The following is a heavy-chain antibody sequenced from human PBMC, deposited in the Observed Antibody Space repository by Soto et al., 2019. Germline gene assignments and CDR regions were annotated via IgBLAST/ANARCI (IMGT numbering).Heavy chain of an antibody. CDR2: INYSGST. V-gene: IGHV4-39*01. J-gene: IGHJ6*03. Sequence: QLQLQESGPGLVKPSETLSLTCTVSGGSISSSTSYWGWIRQPPGKGLEWIGSINYSGSTYYSPSPKRRVTRVADTSNNPFSLKLSSVTAADTAVYYCARPVNYYYYYMDVWGKGTMVTVSS. CDR3: ARPVNYYYYYMDV. CDR1: GGSISSSTSY.